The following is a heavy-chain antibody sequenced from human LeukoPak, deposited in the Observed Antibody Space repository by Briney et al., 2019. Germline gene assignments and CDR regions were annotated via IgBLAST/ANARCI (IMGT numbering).Heavy chain of an antibody. CDR1: GFTFSSYG. Sequence: GGSLRLSCAASGFTFSSYGMHWVRQAPGKGLEWVAVISYDGSNKYYADSVKGRFTISRDNSKNTLYLQMNSLRAEDTAVYYCAKTEEDYFDYWGQGTLVTVSS. V-gene: IGHV3-30*18. CDR3: AKTEEDYFDY. J-gene: IGHJ4*02. CDR2: ISYDGSNK.